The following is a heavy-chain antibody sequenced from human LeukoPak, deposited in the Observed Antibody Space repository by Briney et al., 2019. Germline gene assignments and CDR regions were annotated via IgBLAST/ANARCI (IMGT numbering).Heavy chain of an antibody. Sequence: SETLSLTCAVSGGSISSYYWSWIRQPPGKGLEWIGYIYYSGSTNYNPSLKSRVTISVDTSKDQFSLKLSSVTAADTAVYYCARFMTTVSYGLDYWGQGTLVTVSS. V-gene: IGHV4-59*01. CDR2: IYYSGST. CDR1: GGSISSYY. J-gene: IGHJ4*02. D-gene: IGHD4-17*01. CDR3: ARFMTTVSYGLDY.